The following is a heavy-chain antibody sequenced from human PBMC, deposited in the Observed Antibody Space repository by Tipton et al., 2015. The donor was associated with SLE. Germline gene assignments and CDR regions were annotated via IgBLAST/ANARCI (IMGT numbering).Heavy chain of an antibody. D-gene: IGHD3-10*01. CDR1: GGSISSGSYY. CDR2: ITPSGST. Sequence: TLSLTCTVSGGSISSGSYYWSWIRQPPGKGLEWIGEITPSGSTNCNPSLKSRVTLSVDTSKSQFSLDLTSVTAADTAVYYCARRGLAYYYGSGRALDIWGQGTMVTVSS. V-gene: IGHV4-39*07. J-gene: IGHJ3*02. CDR3: ARRGLAYYYGSGRALDI.